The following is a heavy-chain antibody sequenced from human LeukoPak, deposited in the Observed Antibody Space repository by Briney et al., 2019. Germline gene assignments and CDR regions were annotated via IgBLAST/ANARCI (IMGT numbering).Heavy chain of an antibody. Sequence: GGSLRLSCTASGFTFSSYPMHWVRQAPGKGLEYVSAITSDGGYTYYANSVKGSFTISRDNSKKTLYLQMGSLRADDMAVYYCARVSTNDRRNAFDIWGQGTMVTVSS. CDR3: ARVSTNDRRNAFDI. D-gene: IGHD2-8*01. J-gene: IGHJ3*02. CDR2: ITSDGGYT. V-gene: IGHV3-64*01. CDR1: GFTFSSYP.